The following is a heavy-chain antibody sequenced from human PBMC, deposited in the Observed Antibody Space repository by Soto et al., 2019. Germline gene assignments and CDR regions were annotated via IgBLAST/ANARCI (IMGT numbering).Heavy chain of an antibody. V-gene: IGHV4-59*01. CDR2: IYYSGST. CDR3: ARSRRYDFWSGYPDFDY. D-gene: IGHD3-3*01. J-gene: IGHJ4*02. Sequence: SETLSLTCTVSGGSISSYYWSWIRQPPGKGLEWIGYIYYSGSTNYNPSLKSRVTISVDTSKNQFSLKLSSVTAADTAVYYCARSRRYDFWSGYPDFDYWGQGTLVTVSS. CDR1: GGSISSYY.